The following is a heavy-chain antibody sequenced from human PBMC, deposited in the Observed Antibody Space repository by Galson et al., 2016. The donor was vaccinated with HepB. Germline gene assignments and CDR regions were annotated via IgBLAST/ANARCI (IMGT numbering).Heavy chain of an antibody. J-gene: IGHJ4*02. CDR1: GFIFSTYE. CDR3: AKDIRSYGLFGRFDY. Sequence: SLRLSCAASGFIFSTYEMNWVRQAPGKGLEWVSYISNSGDSIYYADSVKGRFTISKDNAKNSLYLQMNSLRAEDTAVYYCAKDIRSYGLFGRFDYWGQGTLVTVSS. V-gene: IGHV3-48*03. D-gene: IGHD5-18*01. CDR2: ISNSGDSI.